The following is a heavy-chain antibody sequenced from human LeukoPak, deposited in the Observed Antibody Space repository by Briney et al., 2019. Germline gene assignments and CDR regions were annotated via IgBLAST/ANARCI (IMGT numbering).Heavy chain of an antibody. CDR1: GFTFSSYG. J-gene: IGHJ4*02. Sequence: GGSLRLSGSASGFTFSSYGMPWVRQPPAKGLEWVAVIWYDGSNKYYADSVKGRFTISRDNSKNPLYLQMNSRRAEDTAVYYCARGVMVTVWGQGTLVTVSS. CDR2: IWYDGSNK. V-gene: IGHV3-33*01. CDR3: ARGVMVTV. D-gene: IGHD5-18*01.